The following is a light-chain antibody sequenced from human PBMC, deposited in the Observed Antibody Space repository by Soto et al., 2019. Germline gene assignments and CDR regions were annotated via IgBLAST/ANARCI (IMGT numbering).Light chain of an antibody. CDR3: QQGNTWPPIS. Sequence: IVLTQSRATLSFSPGETATLSCSVSPSVSGYIGWYQQNPGQAPRLLTYAHPNRATGIPARFSGSGSGTDFTLTISSLEPEDFALYYGQQGNTWPPISIGQGTRLEIK. CDR2: AHP. CDR1: PSVSGY. J-gene: IGKJ5*01. V-gene: IGKV3-11*01.